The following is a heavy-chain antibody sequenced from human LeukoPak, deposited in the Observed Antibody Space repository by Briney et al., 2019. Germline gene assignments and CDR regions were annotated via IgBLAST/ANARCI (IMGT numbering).Heavy chain of an antibody. CDR2: IKQDGSEK. CDR3: ARVRFLERSQYYFDY. Sequence: PGGSLRLSCAASEFTFNIYWMSWVRQAPGKGLGWVANIKQDGSEKYYVDSVEGRFTISRDNAKNSLYLQMNSLRAEDTAVYYCARVRFLERSQYYFDYWGQGTLVTVSS. D-gene: IGHD3-3*01. J-gene: IGHJ4*02. V-gene: IGHV3-7*01. CDR1: EFTFNIYW.